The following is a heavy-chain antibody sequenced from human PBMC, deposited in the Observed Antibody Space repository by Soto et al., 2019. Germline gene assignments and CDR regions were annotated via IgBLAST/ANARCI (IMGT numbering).Heavy chain of an antibody. CDR2: IYYSGST. CDR3: ARARVLWFGELLTVDWFDP. V-gene: IGHV4-31*03. D-gene: IGHD3-10*01. Sequence: QVQLQESGPGLVKPSQTLSLTCTVSGGSISSGGYHWSWIRQHPGKGLEWIGNIYYSGSTYYNPSLKSRVTISVDTSKSQFSLNLTSVNAADTAVYYCARARVLWFGELLTVDWFDPWGQGTVVTVSS. J-gene: IGHJ5*02. CDR1: GGSISSGGYH.